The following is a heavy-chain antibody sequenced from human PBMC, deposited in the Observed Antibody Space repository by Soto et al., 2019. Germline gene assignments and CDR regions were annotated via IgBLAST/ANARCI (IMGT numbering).Heavy chain of an antibody. V-gene: IGHV1-3*01. CDR1: GFTFSDHL. CDR2: INPDNGNT. Sequence: QVQLVQSGAEVRKPGASVNISCRASGFTFSDHLINWVRQVPGQSLEWMGWINPDNGNTHYSQTFQGRVTISRHSSASIVYVEVSDLTSDDTAVFYCARAILSVGPRANDAVDVWGPGTMLTVSS. CDR3: ARAILSVGPRANDAVDV. J-gene: IGHJ3*01. D-gene: IGHD2-8*02.